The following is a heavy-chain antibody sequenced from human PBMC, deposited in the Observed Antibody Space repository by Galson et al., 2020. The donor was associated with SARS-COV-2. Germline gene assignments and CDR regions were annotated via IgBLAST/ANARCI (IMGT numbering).Heavy chain of an antibody. CDR1: GFTLTMYG. CDR3: ASHLDSYYYHSDGGLEY. V-gene: IGHV3-48*01. J-gene: IGHJ4*02. CDR2: ISSTSNTI. Sequence: GGSLRLSCATSGFTLTMYGMHWVRQAPGKGLEWISYISSTSNTINYADSVRGRFTISRDNAKNSLYLHMNNLSTEDTAVYYCASHLDSYYYHSDGGLEYWGQGTLVTVSS. D-gene: IGHD3-22*01.